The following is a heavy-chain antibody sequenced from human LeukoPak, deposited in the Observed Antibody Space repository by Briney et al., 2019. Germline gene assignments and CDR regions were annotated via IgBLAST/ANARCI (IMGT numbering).Heavy chain of an antibody. D-gene: IGHD3-22*01. Sequence: SETLSLTCAVYGGSFSGYYWSWIRQPPGKGLEWIGEINHSGSTNYNPSLKSRFTISVDTSKNQFSLKLSSVTAADTAVYYCARFVDYYDTSGPHYFDYWGQGTLVTVSS. CDR3: ARFVDYYDTSGPHYFDY. V-gene: IGHV4-34*01. CDR2: INHSGST. CDR1: GGSFSGYY. J-gene: IGHJ4*02.